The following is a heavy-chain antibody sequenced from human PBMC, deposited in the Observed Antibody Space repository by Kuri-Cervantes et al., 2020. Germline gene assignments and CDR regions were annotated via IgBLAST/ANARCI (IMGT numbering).Heavy chain of an antibody. CDR2: ISYDGSNK. V-gene: IGHV3-30-3*01. CDR1: GFTFSSYA. Sequence: GGSLRLSCAASGFTFSSYAMHWVRQAPGKGLEWVAVISYDGSNKYYADSVKGRFTISRDNAKNSLYLQMNSLRAEDTALYYCAKVFGWLEHDAFDIWGQGTMVTVSS. D-gene: IGHD3-16*01. J-gene: IGHJ3*02. CDR3: AKVFGWLEHDAFDI.